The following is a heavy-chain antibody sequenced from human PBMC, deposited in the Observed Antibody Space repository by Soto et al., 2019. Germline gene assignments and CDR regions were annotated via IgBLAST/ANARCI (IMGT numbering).Heavy chain of an antibody. CDR3: ARVNYDFWSGPTRDYYYMDV. J-gene: IGHJ6*03. CDR2: ISGSGGTT. V-gene: IGHV3-23*01. Sequence: GGSLRLSCAASGFTFSNYAMHWVRQAPGKGLEWVSGISGSGGTTYYADSVKGRFSISRDNSKNTMYLQMNSLRAEDTAVYYCARVNYDFWSGPTRDYYYMDVWGKGTTVTVSS. CDR1: GFTFSNYA. D-gene: IGHD3-3*01.